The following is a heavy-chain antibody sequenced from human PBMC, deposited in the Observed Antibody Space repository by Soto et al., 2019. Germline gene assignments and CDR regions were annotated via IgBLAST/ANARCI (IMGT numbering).Heavy chain of an antibody. CDR2: IYYSGST. CDR3: ARPRITMVRGVILRGVGAFDI. CDR1: GGSISSGGYY. D-gene: IGHD3-10*01. Sequence: PSETLSLTCTVSGGSISSGGYYWSWIRQHPGKGLEWIGYIYYSGSTYYNPSLKSRVTISVDTSKNQFSLKLSSVTAADTAVYYCARPRITMVRGVILRGVGAFDIWGQGTMVTVSS. J-gene: IGHJ3*02. V-gene: IGHV4-31*03.